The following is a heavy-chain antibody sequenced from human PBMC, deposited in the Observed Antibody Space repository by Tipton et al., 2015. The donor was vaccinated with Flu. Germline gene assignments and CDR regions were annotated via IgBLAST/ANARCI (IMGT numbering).Heavy chain of an antibody. D-gene: IGHD6-13*01. CDR1: GFTFSSYW. Sequence: AASGFTFSSYWMSWVRQAPGKGLEWVANIKQDGSEKYYVDSVKGRFTISRDNAKNSLYLQMNSLRAEDTAVYYCARVVSSSWYDGAFDIWGQGTMVPVSS. V-gene: IGHV3-7*04. CDR2: IKQDGSEK. CDR3: ARVVSSSWYDGAFDI. J-gene: IGHJ3*02.